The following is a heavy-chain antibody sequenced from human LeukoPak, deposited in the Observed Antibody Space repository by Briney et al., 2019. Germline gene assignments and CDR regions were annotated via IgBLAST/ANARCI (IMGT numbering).Heavy chain of an antibody. CDR1: GFTVSSNY. CDR2: IYSGGST. Sequence: GGSLRLSCAASGFTVSSNYMSWVRQAPGKGLEWVSVIYSGGSTYYADSVKGRFTISRDNSKNTPYLQMNSLRAEDTAMYYCARDSGDGDYEPLDSWGQGTLVTVSS. J-gene: IGHJ4*02. CDR3: ARDSGDGDYEPLDS. D-gene: IGHD4-17*01. V-gene: IGHV3-53*01.